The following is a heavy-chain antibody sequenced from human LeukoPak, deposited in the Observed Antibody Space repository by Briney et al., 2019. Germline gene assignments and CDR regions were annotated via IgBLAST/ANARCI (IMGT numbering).Heavy chain of an antibody. CDR2: INPSGGTT. CDR1: GYTFTSYY. V-gene: IGHV1-46*01. D-gene: IGHD3-22*01. Sequence: ASVKVSCKASGYTFTSYYMHWVRQAPGQGLEWMGIINPSGGTTSYAQKFQGRVTMTRDTSTSTVYVELSSLRSEDTAVYYCARGAYYYDSSGLRSFVNYWGQGTLVTVSS. J-gene: IGHJ4*02. CDR3: ARGAYYYDSSGLRSFVNY.